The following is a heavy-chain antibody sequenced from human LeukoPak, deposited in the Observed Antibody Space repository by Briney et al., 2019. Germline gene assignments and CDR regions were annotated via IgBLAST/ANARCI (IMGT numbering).Heavy chain of an antibody. CDR2: ISGSGGST. J-gene: IGHJ4*02. V-gene: IGHV3-23*01. CDR3: APLTGGYYFDY. D-gene: IGHD1-20*01. Sequence: GGSLGLSCAASGFTFSSYAMSWVRQAPGKGLEWVSAISGSGGSTYYADSVKGRFTISRDNSKNTLYLQMNSLRAEDTAVYYCAPLTGGYYFDYWGQGTLVTVSS. CDR1: GFTFSSYA.